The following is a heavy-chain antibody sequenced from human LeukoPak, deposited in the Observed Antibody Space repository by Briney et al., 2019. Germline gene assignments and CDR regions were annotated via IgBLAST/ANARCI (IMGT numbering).Heavy chain of an antibody. CDR1: GFTFGSFS. J-gene: IGHJ4*02. CDR3: ARDPGRSGGSCYSDY. V-gene: IGHV3-21*01. D-gene: IGHD2-15*01. CDR2: ISSSGSGTYI. Sequence: KAGGSLRLSCAASGFTFGSFSMTWVRQAPGKGLEWVSTISSSGSGTYIYYADSVKGRFTISRDNAKNSLYLQMNSLRAEDTAVYYCARDPGRSGGSCYSDYWGQGTLVTVSP.